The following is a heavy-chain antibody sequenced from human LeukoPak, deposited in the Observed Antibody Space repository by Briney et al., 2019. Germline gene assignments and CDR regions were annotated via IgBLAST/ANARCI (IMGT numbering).Heavy chain of an antibody. CDR3: ARDLYDTSPGENFDY. J-gene: IGHJ4*02. Sequence: GGSLRLSCAASGFTVSSNYMSWVRQAPGKGLEWVSVIYIGGSTYYADSVQGRFTISRDKSKNTLYLQMNSLRAEDTAVYYCARDLYDTSPGENFDYWGQGTLVTVSS. V-gene: IGHV3-66*01. D-gene: IGHD5/OR15-5a*01. CDR2: IYIGGST. CDR1: GFTVSSNY.